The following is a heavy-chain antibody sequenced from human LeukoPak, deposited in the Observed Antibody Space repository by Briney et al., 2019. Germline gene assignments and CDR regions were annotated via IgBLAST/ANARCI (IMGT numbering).Heavy chain of an antibody. D-gene: IGHD4-23*01. CDR1: GFNFSSYA. CDR3: AKEGHDYGGNSVGFDY. V-gene: IGHV3-23*01. CDR2: ISGSGGST. Sequence: GGSLRLSCAASGFNFSSYAMSWVRQAPGKGLEWVSAISGSGGSTYYADSVKGRFTISRDNSKNTLYLQMNSLRAEDTAVYYCAKEGHDYGGNSVGFDYWGQGTLVTVSS. J-gene: IGHJ4*02.